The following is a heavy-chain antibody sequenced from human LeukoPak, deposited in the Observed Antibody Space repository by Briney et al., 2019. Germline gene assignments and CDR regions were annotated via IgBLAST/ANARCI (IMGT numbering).Heavy chain of an antibody. CDR3: ARAASLYSYDNSGYSDY. CDR1: GGSINTSPYY. D-gene: IGHD3-22*01. J-gene: IGHJ4*02. Sequence: SETLSLTCTVSGGSINTSPYYWGWVRQPPEKGLEWLGSISYSGTAYYNPSLRSRVTVSRDTSKNQFSLNLNSVTAADTAVYYCARAASLYSYDNSGYSDYWGQGTLVTVSS. V-gene: IGHV4-39*07. CDR2: ISYSGTA.